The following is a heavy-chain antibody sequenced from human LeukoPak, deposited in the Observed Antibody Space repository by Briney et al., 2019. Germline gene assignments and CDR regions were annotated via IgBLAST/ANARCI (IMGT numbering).Heavy chain of an antibody. CDR2: INHSGST. J-gene: IGHJ3*02. D-gene: IGHD3-10*01. CDR1: GGSFSGYY. V-gene: IGHV4-34*01. Sequence: PSETLSLTCAVYGGSFSGYYWSWIRQPPGKGLEWIGEINHSGSTNYNPSLKSRVTISVDTSKNQFSLKLSSVTAADTAVYYCARVPTYYYGVGRAFDIWGQGTMVTVSS. CDR3: ARVPTYYYGVGRAFDI.